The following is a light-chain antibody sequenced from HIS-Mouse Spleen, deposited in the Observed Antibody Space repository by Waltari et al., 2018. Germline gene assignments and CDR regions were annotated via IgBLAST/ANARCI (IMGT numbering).Light chain of an antibody. V-gene: IGLV3-10*01. Sequence: SYELPQPPSVSVSPGQTARITCSGDALPTKYAYCDQQKSGQAPVLVIYEDSKRPAGIPERFAGSSAGTMATLTISGAQVEDEADYYCYSTDSSGNHRVFGGGTKLTVL. J-gene: IGLJ2*01. CDR2: EDS. CDR3: YSTDSSGNHRV. CDR1: ALPTKY.